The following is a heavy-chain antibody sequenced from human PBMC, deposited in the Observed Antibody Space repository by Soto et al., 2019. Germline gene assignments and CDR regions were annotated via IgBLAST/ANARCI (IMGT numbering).Heavy chain of an antibody. CDR1: GGTFNNYA. CDR3: ARGRQQGTNNEFDY. CDR2: IIPIFATG. J-gene: IGHJ4*02. Sequence: QVQLVQSGAEVKKPGSSVKVSCKASGGTFNNYAISWVRQAPRQGLEWMGGIIPIFATGNYAQNFQGRVTITADESTSTAYMEVSSLRSEDTAMYYWARGRQQGTNNEFDYWGQGTLVTVSS. D-gene: IGHD1-1*01. V-gene: IGHV1-69*01.